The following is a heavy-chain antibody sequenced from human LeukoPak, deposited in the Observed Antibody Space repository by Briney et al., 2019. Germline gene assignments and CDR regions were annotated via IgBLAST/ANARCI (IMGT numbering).Heavy chain of an antibody. CDR1: GGSFSAYY. CDR3: ARVSRLWWARDI. D-gene: IGHD2-21*01. Sequence: KPSETLSLTCAVYGGSFSAYYWSWIRQPPGKGLEWMGEINHSGSANYNPSLKSPVNISVDPSTNQFSLKLRSVTAADPAVYYCARVSRLWWARDIWGQGTMVTVSS. V-gene: IGHV4-34*01. J-gene: IGHJ3*02. CDR2: INHSGSA.